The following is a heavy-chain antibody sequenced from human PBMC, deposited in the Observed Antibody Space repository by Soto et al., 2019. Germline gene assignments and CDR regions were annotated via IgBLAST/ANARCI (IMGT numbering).Heavy chain of an antibody. D-gene: IGHD3-16*01. CDR1: GGSFSGYY. Sequence: SETLSLTCAVYGGSFSGYYWSWIRQPPGKGLEWIGEINHSGSTNYNPSLKSRVTISVDTSKNQFSLKLSSVTAADTAVYYCARGKMMRFGGGVIPYYYYYMDVWGKGTTVTVSS. CDR3: ARGKMMRFGGGVIPYYYYYMDV. V-gene: IGHV4-34*01. J-gene: IGHJ6*03. CDR2: INHSGST.